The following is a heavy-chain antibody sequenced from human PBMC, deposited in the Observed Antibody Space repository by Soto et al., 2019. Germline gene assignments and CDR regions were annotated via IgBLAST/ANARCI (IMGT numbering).Heavy chain of an antibody. D-gene: IGHD1-7*01. Sequence: ASVKVSCKASGYTFTSYYIHWVRQAPGQGLEWMGMINPSGASTSYAQKFQGRVTMTRDTSTSTVYMELRSLRSDDTAVYYCARGRLELLWFDPWGQGTLVTVSS. J-gene: IGHJ5*02. CDR1: GYTFTSYY. CDR3: ARGRLELLWFDP. V-gene: IGHV1-46*01. CDR2: INPSGAST.